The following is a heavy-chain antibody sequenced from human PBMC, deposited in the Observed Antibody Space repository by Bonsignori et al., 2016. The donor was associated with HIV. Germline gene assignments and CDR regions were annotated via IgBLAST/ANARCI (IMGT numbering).Heavy chain of an antibody. CDR3: ARDRYELLPPRRYFDY. J-gene: IGHJ4*02. V-gene: IGHV1-18*01. D-gene: IGHD1-26*01. CDR2: ISTYNANT. Sequence: WVRQAPGQGLEWMGWISTYNANTNYAQKLQGRVTMTTDTSTSTAYMELRSLRSDDTAMYYCARDRYELLPPRRYFDYWGQGTLVTVSS.